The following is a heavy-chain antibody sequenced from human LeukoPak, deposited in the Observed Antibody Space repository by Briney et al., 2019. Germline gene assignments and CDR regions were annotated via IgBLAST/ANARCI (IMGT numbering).Heavy chain of an antibody. CDR2: MYYSGSA. D-gene: IGHD3-22*01. CDR1: GGSLIGYN. V-gene: IGHV4-59*01. Sequence: SETLSLTCTVSGGSLIGYNWSWIRRPPGKGLECIGYMYYSGSANYNPSLKSRVTISVDTSKNQFSLKLSSVTAADTAVYYCARGYYDSSGYYYAFDIWGQGTMVTVSS. J-gene: IGHJ3*02. CDR3: ARGYYDSSGYYYAFDI.